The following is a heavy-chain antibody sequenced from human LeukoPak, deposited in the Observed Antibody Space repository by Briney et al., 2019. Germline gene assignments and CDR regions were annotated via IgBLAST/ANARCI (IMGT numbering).Heavy chain of an antibody. V-gene: IGHV3-48*03. CDR2: ISSSGSTI. J-gene: IGHJ4*02. CDR3: AREYSSSWLAFDY. CDR1: GFIFSAYE. Sequence: GGSLRLSCAASGFIFSAYEMNWVRQAPGKGLEWVSYISSSGSTIYYADSVKGRFTISRDNAKNSLYLQMNSLRAEDTAVYYCAREYSSSWLAFDYWGQGTLVTVSS. D-gene: IGHD6-13*01.